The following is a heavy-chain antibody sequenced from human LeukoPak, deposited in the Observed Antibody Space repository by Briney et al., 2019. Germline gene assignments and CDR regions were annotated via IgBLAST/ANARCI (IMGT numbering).Heavy chain of an antibody. CDR2: INPNSGGT. D-gene: IGHD2-15*01. J-gene: IGHJ3*02. CDR3: ARVMGYCSGGSCYDI. V-gene: IGHV1-2*02. CDR1: GYTFTGYY. Sequence: ASVKVSCKASGYTFTGYYMHWMRQAPGQGLEWMGWINPNSGGTNYAQKFQGRVTMTRDTSISTAYMELSRLRSDDTAVYYCARVMGYCSGGSCYDIWGQGTMVTVSS.